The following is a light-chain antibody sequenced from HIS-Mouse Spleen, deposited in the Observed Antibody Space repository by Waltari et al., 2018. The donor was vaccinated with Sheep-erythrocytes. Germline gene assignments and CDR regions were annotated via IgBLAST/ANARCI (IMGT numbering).Light chain of an antibody. J-gene: IGKJ2*01. CDR1: QGIRND. CDR2: AAS. V-gene: IGKV1-6*01. CDR3: LQDYNYPYT. Sequence: AIQMTQSPSSLSASVGDRVTITCRASQGIRNDLGWYQQKTGKAPKLLIYAASSLQSGVPSRFSGSGSATDFTLTISSLQPEDFATYYCLQDYNYPYTFGQGTKLEIK.